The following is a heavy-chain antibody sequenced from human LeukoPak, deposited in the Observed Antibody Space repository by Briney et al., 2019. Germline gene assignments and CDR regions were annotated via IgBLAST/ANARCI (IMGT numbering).Heavy chain of an antibody. V-gene: IGHV1-69*06. CDR1: GGTFSSYA. J-gene: IGHJ4*02. CDR2: IIPIFGTA. D-gene: IGHD1-26*01. Sequence: ASVKVSCKASGGTFSSYAISWVRQAPGQGLEWMGGIIPIFGTANYAQKFQGRVTITADKSTSTAYMELSSLRSEDTAVYYCASLSMGAPFDYWGQGTLVTVSS. CDR3: ASLSMGAPFDY.